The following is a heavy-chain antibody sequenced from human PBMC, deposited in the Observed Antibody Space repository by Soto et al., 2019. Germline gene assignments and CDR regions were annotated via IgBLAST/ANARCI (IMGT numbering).Heavy chain of an antibody. J-gene: IGHJ5*02. CDR2: ISAYNGNT. CDR1: GYTFASYA. CDR3: ARGYTFPFDP. D-gene: IGHD1-26*01. V-gene: IGHV1-18*01. Sequence: ASVKVSCKASGYTFASYAISWMRQAPGQGLEWMGWISAYNGNTNYAQKLQGRVTMTTDTSTSTAYMELRSLRSEDTAVYYCARGYTFPFDPWGQGTLVTVSS.